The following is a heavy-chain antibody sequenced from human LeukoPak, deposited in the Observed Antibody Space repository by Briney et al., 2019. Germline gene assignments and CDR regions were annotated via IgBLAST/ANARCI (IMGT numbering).Heavy chain of an antibody. V-gene: IGHV4-38-2*02. CDR1: GYSISSGYY. Sequence: SETLSLTCTVSGYSISSGYYWGWIRQPPGKGLEWIGSIYHSGSTYYNPSLKSRVTISVDTSKNQFSLKLSSVTAADTAVYYCARKDYGGSLFDYWGQGTLVTVSS. CDR2: IYHSGST. J-gene: IGHJ4*02. CDR3: ARKDYGGSLFDY. D-gene: IGHD4-23*01.